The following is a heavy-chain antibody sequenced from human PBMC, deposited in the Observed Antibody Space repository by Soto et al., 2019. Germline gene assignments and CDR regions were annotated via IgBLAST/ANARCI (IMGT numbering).Heavy chain of an antibody. Sequence: EVQLVESGGGLVQPGRSLRLSCAASGFTFDDYAMHWVRQVPGKGLEWVSGINWNSGSIGYADSVKGRFAISRDNAKNSLPLQMNSLRAEDTAFYYCVKDESINWYSGHFRHWGQGTLATVSS. CDR2: INWNSGSI. CDR1: GFTFDDYA. D-gene: IGHD6-13*01. J-gene: IGHJ1*01. CDR3: VKDESINWYSGHFRH. V-gene: IGHV3-9*01.